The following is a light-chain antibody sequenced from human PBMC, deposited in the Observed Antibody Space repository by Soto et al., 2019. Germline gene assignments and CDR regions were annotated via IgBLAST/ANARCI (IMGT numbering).Light chain of an antibody. CDR3: QHYNSYSEA. V-gene: IGKV1-5*03. CDR2: KAS. Sequence: DIQMTQSPSTLSGSVGDRVTITCRASQTISSWLAWYQQKPGKAPKLLIYKASTLKSGVPSRFSGSGSGTELTLTISSLQTDDFATYYSQHYNSYSEAFGQGTKVELK. CDR1: QTISSW. J-gene: IGKJ1*01.